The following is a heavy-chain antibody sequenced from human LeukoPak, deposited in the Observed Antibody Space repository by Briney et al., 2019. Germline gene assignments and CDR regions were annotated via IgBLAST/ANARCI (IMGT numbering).Heavy chain of an antibody. CDR2: IYHSGST. V-gene: IGHV4-4*02. Sequence: PSGTLSLTCAVSGGSISSSNWWSWVRQPPGKGLEWIGEIYHSGSTNYNPSLKSRVTISVDTSKNQFSLKLSSVTAADTAVYYCARVTPGNWFDPWGQGTLVTVSS. CDR1: GGSISSSNW. D-gene: IGHD1-14*01. CDR3: ARVTPGNWFDP. J-gene: IGHJ5*02.